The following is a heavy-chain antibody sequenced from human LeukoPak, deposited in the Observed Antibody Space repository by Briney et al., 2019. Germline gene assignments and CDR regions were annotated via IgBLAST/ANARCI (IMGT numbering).Heavy chain of an antibody. CDR3: ASGYGDYVYLDY. Sequence: PSETLSLTCTVSGGSISSGDYYWSWIRQPPGKGLEWIGYIYYSGSTYYNPSLKSRVTISVDTSKNQFSLKLSSVTAADTAVYYCASGYGDYVYLDYWGQGTPVTVSS. D-gene: IGHD4-17*01. V-gene: IGHV4-30-4*01. CDR2: IYYSGST. CDR1: GGSISSGDYY. J-gene: IGHJ4*02.